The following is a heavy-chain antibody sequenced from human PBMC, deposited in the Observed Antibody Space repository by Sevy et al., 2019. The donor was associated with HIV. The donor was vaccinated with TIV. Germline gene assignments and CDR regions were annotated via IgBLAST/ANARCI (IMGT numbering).Heavy chain of an antibody. CDR3: ARGPGYYDSGSWLDP. CDR1: GFTLSNYE. CDR2: ITRSGTTM. Sequence: GSVRLSCAASGFTLSNYEMNWVRQAPGKGLEWVASITRSGTTMNYAGSVKGRFTISRDTPNSVYLQMNSLRGDDTGVYFCARGPGYYDSGSWLDPWGQGTLVTVSS. D-gene: IGHD3-16*01. V-gene: IGHV3-48*03. J-gene: IGHJ5*02.